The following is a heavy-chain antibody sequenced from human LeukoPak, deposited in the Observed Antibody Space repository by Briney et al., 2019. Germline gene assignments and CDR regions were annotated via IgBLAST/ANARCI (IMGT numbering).Heavy chain of an antibody. V-gene: IGHV1-2*06. CDR2: INPNSGGT. CDR1: GYTFTGYY. Sequence: ASVKVSCKASGYTFTGYYMHWVRQAPGQGLEWMGRINPNSGGTNYAQKFQGRVTMTRDTSISTAYMELSRLRSGDTAVYYCATLEPYVGKDAFDIWGQGTMVTVSS. CDR3: ATLEPYVGKDAFDI. J-gene: IGHJ3*02. D-gene: IGHD1-26*01.